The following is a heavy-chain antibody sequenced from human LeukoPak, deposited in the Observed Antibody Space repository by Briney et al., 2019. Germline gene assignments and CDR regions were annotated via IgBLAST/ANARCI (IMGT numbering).Heavy chain of an antibody. J-gene: IGHJ4*02. CDR1: GFTVSSNY. CDR2: IYSGGST. Sequence: GGSLRLSCAASGFTVSSNYMSWVRQAPGKGLEWVSVIYSGGSTYYADSVKGRFAISRDNSKNTLYLQMNSLRAEDTAVYYCAREIIQLPGYFDYWGQGTLVTVSS. CDR3: AREIIQLPGYFDY. D-gene: IGHD5-18*01. V-gene: IGHV3-53*01.